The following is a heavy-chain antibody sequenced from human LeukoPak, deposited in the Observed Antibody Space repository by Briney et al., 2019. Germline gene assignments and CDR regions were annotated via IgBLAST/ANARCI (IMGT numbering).Heavy chain of an antibody. CDR3: ASALPYYYYSGSPLDY. Sequence: ASVKVSCKASGYTFTSYDINWVRQATGQGLEWMGWMNPNSGNTGYAQKFQGRVTMTRNTSISTAYMELSSLRSEDTAVYYCASALPYYYYSGSPLDYWGQGTLVTVSS. J-gene: IGHJ4*02. CDR2: MNPNSGNT. D-gene: IGHD3-10*01. CDR1: GYTFTSYD. V-gene: IGHV1-8*01.